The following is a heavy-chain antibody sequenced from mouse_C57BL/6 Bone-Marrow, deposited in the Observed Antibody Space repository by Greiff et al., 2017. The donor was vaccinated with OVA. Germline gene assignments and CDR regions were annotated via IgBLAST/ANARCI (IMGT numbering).Heavy chain of an antibody. Sequence: QVQLKQPGTELVKPGASVKLSCKASGYTFTSYWMHWVKQRPGQGLEWIGNINPSNGGTNYNEKFKSKATLTVDKSSSTAYMQLSSLTSEDSAVYYCARETYYYGSSSGRFDVWGTGTTVTVSS. CDR1: GYTFTSYW. D-gene: IGHD1-1*01. V-gene: IGHV1-53*01. CDR2: INPSNGGT. CDR3: ARETYYYGSSSGRFDV. J-gene: IGHJ1*03.